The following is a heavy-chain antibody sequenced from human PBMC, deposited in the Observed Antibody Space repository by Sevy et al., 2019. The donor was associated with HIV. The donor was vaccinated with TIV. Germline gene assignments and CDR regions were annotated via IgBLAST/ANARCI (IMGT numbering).Heavy chain of an antibody. CDR1: GFTFSSYW. Sequence: GGYLRLSCAASGFTFSSYWMHWVRQAPGKGLVWVSRINSDGSSTSYADSVKGRFTISRDNAKNTLYLQMNSLRAEDTAVYYCASLYSYGYGHAFDIWGQGTMVTVSS. D-gene: IGHD5-18*01. CDR2: INSDGSST. CDR3: ASLYSYGYGHAFDI. J-gene: IGHJ3*02. V-gene: IGHV3-74*01.